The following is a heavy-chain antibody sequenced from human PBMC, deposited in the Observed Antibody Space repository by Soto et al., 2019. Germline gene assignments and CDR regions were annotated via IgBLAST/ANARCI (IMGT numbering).Heavy chain of an antibody. CDR1: GFTFSSYN. D-gene: IGHD3-9*01. Sequence: GGSLRLSCAASGFTFSSYNINWVRQAPGKGLEWVSSISSSSTYIYYADSVKGRFTISRDNAKNSLYLQMNSLRAEDTAVYYCARQLAWRYDILSGDIDDPGQATLVTVSS. CDR2: ISSSSTYI. CDR3: ARQLAWRYDILSGDIDD. V-gene: IGHV3-21*01. J-gene: IGHJ4*02.